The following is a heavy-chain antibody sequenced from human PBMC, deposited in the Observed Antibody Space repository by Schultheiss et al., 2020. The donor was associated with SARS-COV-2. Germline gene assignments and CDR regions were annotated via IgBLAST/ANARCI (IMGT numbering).Heavy chain of an antibody. D-gene: IGHD3-22*01. CDR3: ARGEVYEKSAYYDY. J-gene: IGHJ4*02. Sequence: SVKVSCKASGYTFTSHIMHWVRQAPGQGLEWMGGIIPIFGTPNYAQKFQGRVTITADESTSTAHMELRSLRYEDTAVYYCARGEVYEKSAYYDYWGQGTLVTVSS. V-gene: IGHV1-69*13. CDR1: GYTFTSHI. CDR2: IIPIFGTP.